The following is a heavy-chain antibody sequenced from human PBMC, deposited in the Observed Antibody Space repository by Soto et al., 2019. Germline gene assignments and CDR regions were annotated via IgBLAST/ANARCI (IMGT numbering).Heavy chain of an antibody. D-gene: IGHD1-26*01. J-gene: IGHJ4*02. Sequence: QVQLVQSAAEVKKPGASVKVSCKASGYTFTSYDINWVRQATGQGLEWMGWMDHSSGNTGYEQKSQGRVTMTRNISISTAYVELSSLRSEDTAVYYCASEGSGSNHYWGQGTLVTVSS. V-gene: IGHV1-8*01. CDR1: GYTFTSYD. CDR2: MDHSSGNT. CDR3: ASEGSGSNHY.